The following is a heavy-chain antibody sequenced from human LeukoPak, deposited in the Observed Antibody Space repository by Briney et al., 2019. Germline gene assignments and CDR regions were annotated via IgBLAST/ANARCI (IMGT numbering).Heavy chain of an antibody. V-gene: IGHV3-33*01. CDR3: AIDRSPYSSSLLDC. CDR2: IWYDGSNK. CDR1: GFTFSSYG. D-gene: IGHD6-13*01. Sequence: GGSLRLSCAASGFTFSSYGMHWVRQAPGKGLEWVAVIWYDGSNKYYADSVKGRFTISRDNSKNTLYLQMNSLRGDDTAVYYCAIDRSPYSSSLLDCWGQGTLVTVSS. J-gene: IGHJ4*02.